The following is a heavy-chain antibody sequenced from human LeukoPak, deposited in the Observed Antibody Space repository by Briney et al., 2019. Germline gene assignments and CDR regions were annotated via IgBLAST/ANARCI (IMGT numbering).Heavy chain of an antibody. V-gene: IGHV3-23*01. J-gene: IGHJ4*02. CDR1: GGTFSSYA. CDR2: ISGSGGST. CDR3: AKPLYGDYSEY. Sequence: ASVKVSCKASGGTFSSYAMSWVRQAPGKGLEWVSAISGSGGSTYYADSVKGRFTISRDNSKNTLYLQMNSLRAEDTAVYYCAKPLYGDYSEYWGQGTLVTVSS. D-gene: IGHD4-17*01.